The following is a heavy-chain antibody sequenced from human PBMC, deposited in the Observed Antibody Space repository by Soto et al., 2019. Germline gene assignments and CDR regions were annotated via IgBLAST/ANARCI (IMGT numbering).Heavy chain of an antibody. D-gene: IGHD3-10*01. J-gene: IGHJ5*02. CDR1: GYSISSSNW. CDR3: ARTTDTKFGELSFPPPGLDP. CDR2: IYYSGST. V-gene: IGHV4-28*01. Sequence: SETLSLTCAVSGYSISSSNWWGWIRQPPGKGLEWIGYIYYSGSTYYNPSLKSRVTMSVDTSKNQFSLKLSSVTAVDTAVYYCARTTDTKFGELSFPPPGLDPWGQGTLVTVSS.